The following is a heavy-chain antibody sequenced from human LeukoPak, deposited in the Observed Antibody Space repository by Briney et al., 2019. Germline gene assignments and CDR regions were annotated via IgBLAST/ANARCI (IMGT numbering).Heavy chain of an antibody. Sequence: PSETLSHTCTVSGGSISSYYWSWIRQPAGKGLEWIGRIYTSGSTNYNPSLKSRVTMSVDTSKNQFSLKLSSVTAADTAVHYCAREGRDYYDSSGYYWFGPWGQGTLVTVSS. CDR2: IYTSGST. CDR1: GGSISSYY. J-gene: IGHJ5*02. V-gene: IGHV4-4*07. D-gene: IGHD3-22*01. CDR3: AREGRDYYDSSGYYWFGP.